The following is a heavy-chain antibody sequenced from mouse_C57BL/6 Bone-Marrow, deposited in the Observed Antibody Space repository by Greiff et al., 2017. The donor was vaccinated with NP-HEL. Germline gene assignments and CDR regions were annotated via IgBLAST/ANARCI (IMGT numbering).Heavy chain of an antibody. V-gene: IGHV1-54*01. CDR3: ARLRDYYGYYAMDY. CDR1: GYAFTNYL. J-gene: IGHJ4*01. D-gene: IGHD1-1*01. Sequence: QVQLQQSGAELVRPGTSVKVSCKASGYAFTNYLIEWVKQRPGQGLEWIGVINPGSGGTNYNEKFKGKATLTADKSSSTAYMQLSSLTSEDSAVYFCARLRDYYGYYAMDYWGQGTSVTVSS. CDR2: INPGSGGT.